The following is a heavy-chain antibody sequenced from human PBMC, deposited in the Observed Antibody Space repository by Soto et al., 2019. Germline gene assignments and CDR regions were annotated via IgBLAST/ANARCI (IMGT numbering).Heavy chain of an antibody. Sequence: VSLKVSCKAPGYTFNSYAMHWVRQAPGQRLEWMGWINAGNGNTKYSQKFQGRVTITRDTSASTAYMELSSLRSEDTAVYYCARTKWLAYAFDIWGQGTMVTVSS. CDR3: ARTKWLAYAFDI. D-gene: IGHD6-19*01. V-gene: IGHV1-3*01. CDR2: INAGNGNT. J-gene: IGHJ3*02. CDR1: GYTFNSYA.